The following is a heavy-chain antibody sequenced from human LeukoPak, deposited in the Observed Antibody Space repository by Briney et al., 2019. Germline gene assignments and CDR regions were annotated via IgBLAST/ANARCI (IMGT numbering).Heavy chain of an antibody. Sequence: PGGSLRLSCAASGFTFSSYAMHWVRQAPGKGREWVAIISYDGSNKYYAESVKGRFTISRDNSKNTLYLQMNSLRAEDTAIYYCAKDRAWGAFAYWGQGTLVTVSS. CDR3: AKDRAWGAFAY. V-gene: IGHV3-30*04. J-gene: IGHJ4*02. D-gene: IGHD1-26*01. CDR2: ISYDGSNK. CDR1: GFTFSSYA.